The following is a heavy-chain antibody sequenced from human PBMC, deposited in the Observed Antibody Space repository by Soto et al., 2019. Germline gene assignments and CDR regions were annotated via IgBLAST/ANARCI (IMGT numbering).Heavy chain of an antibody. CDR2: IWHDGTNE. CDR3: ARDRGVVATNAKDY. D-gene: IGHD2-15*01. J-gene: IGHJ4*02. V-gene: IGHV3-33*08. Sequence: QVRLVESGGGVVQPGRSLRLSCAASGFKFDNFGMHWVRQAPGKVPERVAVIWHDGTNEHYADSVKGRFTISRDNSKNTVYLQMNSLRGDDTAMYGCARDRGVVATNAKDYWGQGTRVTSSA. CDR1: GFKFDNFG.